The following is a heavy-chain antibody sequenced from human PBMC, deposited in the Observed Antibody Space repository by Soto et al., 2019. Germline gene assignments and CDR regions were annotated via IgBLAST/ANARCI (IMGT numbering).Heavy chain of an antibody. V-gene: IGHV1-2*04. D-gene: IGHD6-6*01. CDR2: INPNSGGT. CDR1: GYTFTGYY. Sequence: ASVKVSCKASGYTFTGYYMHWVRQAPGQGLEWMGWINPNSGGTNYAQKFQGWVTMTRDTSISTAYMELSRLRSDDTAVYYCARYSPGIAARQVAPTGGMDVWGQGTTVTVSS. J-gene: IGHJ6*02. CDR3: ARYSPGIAARQVAPTGGMDV.